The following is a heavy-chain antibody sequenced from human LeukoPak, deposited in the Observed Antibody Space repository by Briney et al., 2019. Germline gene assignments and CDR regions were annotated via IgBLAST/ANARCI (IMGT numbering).Heavy chain of an antibody. V-gene: IGHV1-46*01. CDR1: GYTFTSYY. CDR2: INPSGGST. D-gene: IGHD2-2*02. J-gene: IGHJ6*02. CDR3: ARDDIRYCSSTSCYTDYYYYYYGMDV. Sequence: ASVKASCKASGYTFTSYYMHWVRQAPGQGLEWMGIINPSGGSTSYAQKFQGRVTMTRDTSTSTVYMELSSLRSEDTAVCYCARDDIRYCSSTSCYTDYYYYYYGMDVWGQGTTVTVSS.